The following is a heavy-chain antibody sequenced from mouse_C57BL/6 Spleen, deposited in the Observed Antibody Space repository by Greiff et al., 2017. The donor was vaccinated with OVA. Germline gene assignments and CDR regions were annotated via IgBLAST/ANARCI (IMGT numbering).Heavy chain of an antibody. V-gene: IGHV1-64*01. CDR2: IHPNSGST. J-gene: IGHJ3*01. CDR3: ARLEDGYYWFAY. D-gene: IGHD2-3*01. CDR1: GYTFTSYW. Sequence: QVQLQQPGAELVKPGASVKLSCKASGYTFTSYWMHWVKQRPGQGLEWIGMIHPNSGSTNYNEKFKSKATLTVDKSSSTVYMQLSSLTSEDSAVYYCARLEDGYYWFAYWGQGTLVTVSA.